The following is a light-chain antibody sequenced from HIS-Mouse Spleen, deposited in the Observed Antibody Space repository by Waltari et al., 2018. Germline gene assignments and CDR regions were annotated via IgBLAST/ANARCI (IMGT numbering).Light chain of an antibody. Sequence: SYVLTQPPSVSVAPGKTARITCGGNNIGSKSVHWYQQKPGQAPVLVVYEDSDRPSGIPQRFSGSNSGTTATLTISGVEAGDEADYYCQVWDSSSDHVVFGGGTKLTVL. V-gene: IGLV3-21*03. J-gene: IGLJ2*01. CDR3: QVWDSSSDHVV. CDR2: EDS. CDR1: NIGSKS.